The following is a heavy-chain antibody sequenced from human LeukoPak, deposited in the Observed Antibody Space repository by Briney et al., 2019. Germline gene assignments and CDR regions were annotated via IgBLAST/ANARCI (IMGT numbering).Heavy chain of an antibody. D-gene: IGHD3-9*01. CDR2: ISYDGSNK. CDR3: ARSRYFDWLCPFDY. Sequence: PGGSLRLSCAASGFTFSSYAMHWVRQAPGKGLEWVAVISYDGSNKYYADSVKGRFTISRDNSKNTLYLQMNSLRAEDTAVYYCARSRYFDWLCPFDYWGRGTLVTVSS. CDR1: GFTFSSYA. V-gene: IGHV3-30*04. J-gene: IGHJ4*02.